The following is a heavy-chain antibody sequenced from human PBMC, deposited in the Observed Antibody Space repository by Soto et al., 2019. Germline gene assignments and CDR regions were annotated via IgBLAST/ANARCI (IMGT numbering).Heavy chain of an antibody. V-gene: IGHV1-3*01. CDR3: ARLYYDFWSGYPYFDY. CDR2: INAGNGNT. D-gene: IGHD3-3*01. Sequence: ASVKVSCKASGYTFTSYAMHWVRPAPGQRLEWMGWINAGNGNTKYSQKFQGRVTITRDTSASTAYMELSSLRSEDTAVYYCARLYYDFWSGYPYFDYWGREPWSPSPQ. CDR1: GYTFTSYA. J-gene: IGHJ4*02.